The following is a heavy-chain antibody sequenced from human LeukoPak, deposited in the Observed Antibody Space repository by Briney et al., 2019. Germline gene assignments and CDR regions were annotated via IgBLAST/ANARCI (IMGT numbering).Heavy chain of an antibody. CDR3: ARHVWYSDGSVGYYMDV. J-gene: IGHJ6*03. V-gene: IGHV4-39*01. CDR1: GGSISSSSYY. Sequence: PSETLSLTCTVSGGSISSSSYYWGWIRQPPGKGLEWIGWIYYSGSNYYNPSLKTRVTISVETSKNQFSLKLSSVTAADTAVYYCARHVWYSDGSVGYYMDVWGKGTTVTISS. CDR2: IYYSGSN. D-gene: IGHD5-18*01.